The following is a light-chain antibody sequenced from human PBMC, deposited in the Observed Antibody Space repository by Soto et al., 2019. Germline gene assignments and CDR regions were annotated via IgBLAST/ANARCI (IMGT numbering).Light chain of an antibody. CDR1: QTFSTW. CDR2: AAS. Sequence: EIRMTQSASTLSGSVGDRVTMXCRASQTFSTWLGWYQQKPRKARKRLIYAASSLQGGAPSSFSGSGSATDFTPTISSLQPEDFATYYRQQSYSTPDTFGPGTKVDIK. CDR3: QQSYSTPDT. V-gene: IGKV1-39*01. J-gene: IGKJ3*01.